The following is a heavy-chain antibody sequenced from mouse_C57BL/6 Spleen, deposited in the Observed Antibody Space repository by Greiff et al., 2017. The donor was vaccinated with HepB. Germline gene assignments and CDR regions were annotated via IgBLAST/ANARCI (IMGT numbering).Heavy chain of an antibody. CDR2: IYRGSGST. CDR1: GYTFTSYW. CDR3: ARNDYDEAWFAY. D-gene: IGHD2-4*01. V-gene: IGHV1-55*01. Sequence: QVQLQQSGAELVKPGASVKMSCKASGYTFTSYWITWVKQRPGQGLEWIGDIYRGSGSTNYNEKFKSKATLTVDTSSSTAYMQLSSLTSEDSAVYYCARNDYDEAWFAYWGQGTLVTVSA. J-gene: IGHJ3*01.